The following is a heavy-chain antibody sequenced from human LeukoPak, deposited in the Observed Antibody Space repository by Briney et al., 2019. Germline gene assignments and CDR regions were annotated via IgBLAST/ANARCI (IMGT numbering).Heavy chain of an antibody. V-gene: IGHV3-11*01. Sequence: GGSLRLSCAASGFTVSSNYMSWVRQAPGKGLEWVSYISSSGSTIYYADSVKGRFTISRDNAKNSLYLQMNSLRAEDTAVYYCARADRALDYYGSGRGWYFNYWGQGTLVTVSS. CDR1: GFTVSSNY. CDR2: ISSSGSTI. J-gene: IGHJ4*02. D-gene: IGHD3-10*01. CDR3: ARADRALDYYGSGRGWYFNY.